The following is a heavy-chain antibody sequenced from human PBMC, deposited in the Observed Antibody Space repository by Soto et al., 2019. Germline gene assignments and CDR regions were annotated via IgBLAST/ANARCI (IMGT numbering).Heavy chain of an antibody. V-gene: IGHV3-23*01. D-gene: IGHD2-15*01. J-gene: IGHJ4*02. Sequence: PGGSLRLSCAASGFTFSSYAMSWVRQAPGKGLEWVSAISGSGGSTYYADSVKGRFTISRDNSKNTLYLQMNSLRAEDTAVYYCARDMGYCSGGSCGGGTGYFDYWGQGTLVTVSS. CDR1: GFTFSSYA. CDR3: ARDMGYCSGGSCGGGTGYFDY. CDR2: ISGSGGST.